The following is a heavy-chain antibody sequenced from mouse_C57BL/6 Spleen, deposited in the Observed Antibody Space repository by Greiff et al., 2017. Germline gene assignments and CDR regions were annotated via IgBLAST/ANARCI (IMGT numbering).Heavy chain of an antibody. D-gene: IGHD1-1*01. CDR3: ARSPFMTSVVDYAMDY. J-gene: IGHJ4*01. V-gene: IGHV1-22*01. Sequence: VQLQQSGPELVKPGASVKMSCKASGYTFTDYNMHWVKQSHGKSLEWIGYINPNNGGTSYNQKFKGKATLTVNKSSSTAYVELRSLTSEESAVYYCARSPFMTSVVDYAMDYWGQGTSVTVSS. CDR1: GYTFTDYN. CDR2: INPNNGGT.